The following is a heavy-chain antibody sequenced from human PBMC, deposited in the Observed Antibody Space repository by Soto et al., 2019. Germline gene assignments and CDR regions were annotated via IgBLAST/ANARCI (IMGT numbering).Heavy chain of an antibody. J-gene: IGHJ4*02. V-gene: IGHV3-9*01. CDR1: GFTFDDYA. CDR3: AKDYYDILTGYYNVSY. Sequence: GGSLRLSCAASGFTFDDYAMHWVRQAPGKGLEWVSGISWNSGSIGYADSVKGRFTISRDNAKNSLYLQMNSLRAEDTALYYCAKDYYDILTGYYNVSYWGQGTLVTVSS. CDR2: ISWNSGSI. D-gene: IGHD3-9*01.